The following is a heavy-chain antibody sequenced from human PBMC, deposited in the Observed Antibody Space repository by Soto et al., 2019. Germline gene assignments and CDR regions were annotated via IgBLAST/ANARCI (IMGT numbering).Heavy chain of an antibody. J-gene: IGHJ4*02. CDR1: GFTFSGSA. Sequence: GGSLRLSCAASGFTFSGSAMHWVRQASGKGLEWVGRIRSKANSYATAYAASVKGRFTISRDDSKNTAYLQMNSLKTEDTAVYYCTRPGGAYCGGDCYTLDYWGQGTLVTVSS. V-gene: IGHV3-73*01. CDR3: TRPGGAYCGGDCYTLDY. CDR2: IRSKANSYAT. D-gene: IGHD2-21*02.